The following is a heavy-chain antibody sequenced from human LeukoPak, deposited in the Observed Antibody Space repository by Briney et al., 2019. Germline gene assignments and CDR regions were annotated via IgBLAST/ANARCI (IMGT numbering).Heavy chain of an antibody. J-gene: IGHJ4*02. CDR2: IRGSGGST. CDR3: AKGEKYYYGSGFDY. D-gene: IGHD3-10*01. CDR1: VFTFSSYP. V-gene: IGHV3-23*01. Sequence: DGALRLACAASVFTFSSYPMSPGRQAPGKGLELLSAIRGSGGSTYYADSVKGRFTISRDNSKNTLYLQMNSLRAEDTAVYYCAKGEKYYYGSGFDYWGQGTLVTVSS.